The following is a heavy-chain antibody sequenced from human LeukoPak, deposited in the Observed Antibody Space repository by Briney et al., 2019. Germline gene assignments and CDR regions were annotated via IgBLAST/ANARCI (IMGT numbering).Heavy chain of an antibody. D-gene: IGHD3-22*01. Sequence: GGSLRLSCAASGFTFSSYGMHWVRQAPGKGLEWVAVISYDGSNKYYADSVKGRFTISRDNSKNTLYLQMNSLRAEDTAVYYCAKDLHYYDSSGYRPGYYYGMDVWGQGTTVTVSS. V-gene: IGHV3-30*18. J-gene: IGHJ6*02. CDR2: ISYDGSNK. CDR1: GFTFSSYG. CDR3: AKDLHYYDSSGYRPGYYYGMDV.